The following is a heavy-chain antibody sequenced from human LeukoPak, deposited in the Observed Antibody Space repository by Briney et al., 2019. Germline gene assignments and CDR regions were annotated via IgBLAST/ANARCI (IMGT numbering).Heavy chain of an antibody. D-gene: IGHD2-15*01. V-gene: IGHV3-20*04. CDR1: GFTFSSYG. J-gene: IGHJ4*02. Sequence: GGTLRLSCAASGFTFSSYGMSWVRQTPGKGLEWVSGINWNGGSTGYADSVKGRFTISRDNAKNSLYLQMNSLRAEDTALYYCARGHCSGGSCAPFDYWGQGTLVTVSS. CDR2: INWNGGST. CDR3: ARGHCSGGSCAPFDY.